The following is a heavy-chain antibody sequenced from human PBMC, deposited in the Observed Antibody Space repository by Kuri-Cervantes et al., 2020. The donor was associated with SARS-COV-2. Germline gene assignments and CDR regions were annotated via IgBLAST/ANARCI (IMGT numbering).Heavy chain of an antibody. V-gene: IGHV3-23*01. D-gene: IGHD2-15*01. J-gene: IGHJ4*02. CDR2: ISGSGGST. CDR3: GRHRGYCSGGGCYSTGFSFDY. CDR1: GSTFSSYA. Sequence: GESLKISCAASGSTFSSYAMNWVRQAPRKGLEWVSAISGSGGSTYFADSVKGRFTISRDNAENSLYLRMNSLGVGDTAVYYCGRHRGYCSGGGCYSTGFSFDYWGQGALVTVSS.